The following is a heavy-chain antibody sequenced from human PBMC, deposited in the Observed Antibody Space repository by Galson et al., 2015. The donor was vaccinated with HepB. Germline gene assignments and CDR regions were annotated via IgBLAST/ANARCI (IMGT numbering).Heavy chain of an antibody. CDR2: ISERDGTT. Sequence: FLRLSCAASGFTFSDYYMSCVRQAPGKGLGWVSDISERDGTTYYAESVKGRFTISRDNSKNMLYLQMNSLTAEDTAVYYCAKTSGQGLILVIIPLYYFASWGQGTLVAVSS. J-gene: IGHJ4*02. CDR1: GFTFSDYY. V-gene: IGHV3-23*01. CDR3: AKTSGQGLILVIIPLYYFAS. D-gene: IGHD3-22*01.